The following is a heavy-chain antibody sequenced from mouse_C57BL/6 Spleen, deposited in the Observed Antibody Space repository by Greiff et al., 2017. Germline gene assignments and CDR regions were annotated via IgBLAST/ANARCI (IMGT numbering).Heavy chain of an antibody. CDR2: INPNNGGT. CDR3: ARGGLRRGGYFDY. V-gene: IGHV1-18*01. CDR1: GYTFTDYN. J-gene: IGHJ2*01. Sequence: EVQLQQSGPELVKPGASVTIPCKASGYTFTDYNMDWVKQSHGKSLEWIGDINPNNGGTIYNQKFKGKATLTVDKSSSTAYMELRSLTSEDTAVYYCARGGLRRGGYFDYWGQGTTLTVSS. D-gene: IGHD2-2*01.